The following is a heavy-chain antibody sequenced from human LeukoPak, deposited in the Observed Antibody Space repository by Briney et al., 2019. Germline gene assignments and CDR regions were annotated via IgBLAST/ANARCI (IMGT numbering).Heavy chain of an antibody. V-gene: IGHV1-8*01. J-gene: IGHJ4*02. CDR1: GYTFTSYD. D-gene: IGHD2-21*02. CDR2: MNPNSGNT. CDR3: ARGIWSTTLTAYYLDY. Sequence: GASAKVSCKASGYTFTSYDINWVRQATGQGLEWMGWMNPNSGNTGYAQKFQGRVTITRDTSASIAYMELSSLRSDDMAVYYCARGIWSTTLTAYYLDYWGQGTLVTVSS.